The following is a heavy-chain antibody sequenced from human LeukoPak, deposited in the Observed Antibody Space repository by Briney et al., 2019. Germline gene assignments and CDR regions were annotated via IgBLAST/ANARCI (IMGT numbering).Heavy chain of an antibody. Sequence: GGSLRLSCAASGFTLSSYSMNWVRQAPGKGLEWVAFIRYDGSNKYYADSVKGRFTISRDNSKNTLYLQMNSLRAEDTAVYYCAKDPRGGSYYFDYWGQGTLVTVSS. D-gene: IGHD1-26*01. CDR2: IRYDGSNK. V-gene: IGHV3-30*02. J-gene: IGHJ4*02. CDR3: AKDPRGGSYYFDY. CDR1: GFTLSSYS.